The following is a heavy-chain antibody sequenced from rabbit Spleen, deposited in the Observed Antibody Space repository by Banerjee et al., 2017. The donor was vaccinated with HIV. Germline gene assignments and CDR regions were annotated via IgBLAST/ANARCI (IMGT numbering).Heavy chain of an antibody. CDR2: IYTVTGKT. D-gene: IGHD1-1*01. Sequence: VESGGGLVKPGASLTLTCTASGFSFSSSYDMCWVRQGPGKGLEWIACIYTVTGKTVYASWAKGRFIMSRTSSTTVTLQMTSLTAADTATYFCARDLVAVIGWNFNLWGPGTLVTVS. V-gene: IGHV1S40*01. CDR3: ARDLVAVIGWNFNL. CDR1: GFSFSSSYD. J-gene: IGHJ4*01.